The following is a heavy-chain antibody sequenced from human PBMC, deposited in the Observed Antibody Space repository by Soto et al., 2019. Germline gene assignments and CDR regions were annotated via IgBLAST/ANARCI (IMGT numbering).Heavy chain of an antibody. CDR2: ISGSGGST. Sequence: PGGSLRLACAASGFTFSSYAMSWVRQAPGKGLEWVSAISGSGGSTYYADSVKGRFTISRDNSKNTLYLQMNSLRAEDTAVYYCAKPGYSGYDRELYYYYMDVWGKGTTVTVSS. CDR1: GFTFSSYA. V-gene: IGHV3-23*01. CDR3: AKPGYSGYDRELYYYYMDV. D-gene: IGHD5-12*01. J-gene: IGHJ6*03.